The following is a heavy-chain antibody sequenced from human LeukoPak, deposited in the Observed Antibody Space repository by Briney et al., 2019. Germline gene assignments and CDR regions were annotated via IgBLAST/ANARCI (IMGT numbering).Heavy chain of an antibody. V-gene: IGHV4-4*07. J-gene: IGHJ4*02. D-gene: IGHD3-10*02. CDR1: SFSISRDY. CDR3: ARGLLTYYYARDGPPPSLNYYFDY. Sequence: PSETLSLTCTVSSFSISRDYWTWIRQPAGKELEWIGLISSTGSTNYNPSLNSRVTMSVDTATNQFSLKLSSMTAADTAVYFCARGLLTYYYARDGPPPSLNYYFDYWGLGIQVIVSS. CDR2: ISSTGST.